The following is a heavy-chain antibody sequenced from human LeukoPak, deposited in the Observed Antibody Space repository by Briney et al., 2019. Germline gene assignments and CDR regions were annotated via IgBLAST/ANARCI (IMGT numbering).Heavy chain of an antibody. J-gene: IGHJ6*03. CDR1: GGSISSYY. CDR2: IYYNGST. V-gene: IGHV4-59*01. CDR3: ARGVYYFDYYYYMDV. Sequence: SETLSLTCTVSGGSISSYYWSWIRQPPGKGLEWIGYIYYNGSTNYNPSLKSRVTISVDTSKNQFSLKLSSVTAADTAVYYCARGVYYFDYYYYMDVWGKGTTVTISS. D-gene: IGHD3-10*01.